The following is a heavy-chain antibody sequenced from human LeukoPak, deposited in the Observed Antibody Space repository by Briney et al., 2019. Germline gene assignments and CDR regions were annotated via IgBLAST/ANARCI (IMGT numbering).Heavy chain of an antibody. Sequence: SETLSLTCAVYGGSFSGYYWSWIRQPPGKGLEWIGEINHSGSTNYNPSLKSQVTISVDTSKNQFSLKLSSVTAADTAVYYCARKRWQVYGYWGQGTLVTVSS. CDR3: ARKRWQVYGY. CDR1: GGSFSGYY. J-gene: IGHJ4*02. V-gene: IGHV4-34*01. D-gene: IGHD5-24*01. CDR2: INHSGST.